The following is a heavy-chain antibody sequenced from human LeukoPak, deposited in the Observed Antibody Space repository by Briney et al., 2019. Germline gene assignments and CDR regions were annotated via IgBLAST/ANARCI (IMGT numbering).Heavy chain of an antibody. D-gene: IGHD1/OR15-1a*01. Sequence: SETLSLTCTVSGGSISSGDYYWSWIRQPPGKGLEWIGYVYYSGSTNYNPSLKSRVTISLDTSKNQFSLKLSSVTAADTAVYYCARVNSDDAFDIWGQGTMVTVSS. CDR2: VYYSGST. V-gene: IGHV4-61*08. CDR1: GGSISSGDYY. CDR3: ARVNSDDAFDI. J-gene: IGHJ3*02.